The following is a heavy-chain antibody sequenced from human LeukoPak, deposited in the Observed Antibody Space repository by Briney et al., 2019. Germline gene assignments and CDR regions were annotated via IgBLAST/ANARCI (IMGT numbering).Heavy chain of an antibody. Sequence: ASVKVSCKASGFTFTNYDINWVRQAPGQGLEWMGWINPNSGATDYAQRFKGRVTMTRDTSINTAYMELSRLTSDDTAVYYCASEYSSRWFWGQGTLVTVSS. V-gene: IGHV1-2*02. CDR3: ASEYSSRWF. D-gene: IGHD6-13*01. CDR1: GFTFTNYD. CDR2: INPNSGAT. J-gene: IGHJ4*02.